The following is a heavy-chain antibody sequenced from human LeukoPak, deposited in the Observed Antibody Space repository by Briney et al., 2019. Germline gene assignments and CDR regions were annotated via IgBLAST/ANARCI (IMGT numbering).Heavy chain of an antibody. CDR2: MNPNSGNT. J-gene: IGHJ4*02. Sequence: ASVKVSCKASGYTFTSYDINWVRQATGQGLEWMGWMNPNSGNTGYAQKFQGRVTITRNTSISTAYMELSSLRSEDTAVYYCARVVRSYDFWSGYYSPHVDYWGQGTLVTVSS. CDR3: ARVVRSYDFWSGYYSPHVDY. V-gene: IGHV1-8*03. CDR1: GYTFTSYD. D-gene: IGHD3-3*01.